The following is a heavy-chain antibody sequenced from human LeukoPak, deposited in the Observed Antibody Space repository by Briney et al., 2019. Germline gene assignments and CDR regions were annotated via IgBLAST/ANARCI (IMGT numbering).Heavy chain of an antibody. CDR2: ICFSRTT. V-gene: IGHV4-39*01. J-gene: IGHJ4*02. CDR1: GGSISSSDSY. Sequence: SETLSLTCTVSGGSISSSDSYWAWIRQPPGKGLEWIGSICFSRTTYYNPSLKSRVTMSIDTSKNHFSLKVASVTAADTAVYYCGRHFPETGRDEQPLEYWGQGSLFTVSS. CDR3: GRHFPETGRDEQPLEY. D-gene: IGHD3-10*01.